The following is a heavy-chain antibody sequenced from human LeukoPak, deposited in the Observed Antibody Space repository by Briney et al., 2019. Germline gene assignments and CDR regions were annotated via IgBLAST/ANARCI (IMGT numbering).Heavy chain of an antibody. Sequence: SETLSLTCAVYGGSFSGYYWSWIRQPPGKGLEWIGEINHSGSTNYNPSLKTRVTISVDTSKNQFSLKLSSVTAADTAVYYCAKDPGGWLDYFDYWGQGTLVTVSS. D-gene: IGHD6-19*01. J-gene: IGHJ4*02. CDR1: GGSFSGYY. CDR2: INHSGST. V-gene: IGHV4-34*01. CDR3: AKDPGGWLDYFDY.